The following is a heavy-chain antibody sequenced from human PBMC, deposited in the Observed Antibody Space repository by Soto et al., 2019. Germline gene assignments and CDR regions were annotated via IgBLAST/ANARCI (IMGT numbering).Heavy chain of an antibody. Sequence: VASLKVSCKASGYTFTGYYMHWVRQAPGQGLEWMGWINPNSGGTNYAQKFQGWVTMTRDTSISTAYMELSRLRSDDTAVYYCARFRGATATFDGYYGMDVWGQGTTVTVSS. D-gene: IGHD3-9*01. J-gene: IGHJ6*02. CDR1: GYTFTGYY. V-gene: IGHV1-2*04. CDR3: ARFRGATATFDGYYGMDV. CDR2: INPNSGGT.